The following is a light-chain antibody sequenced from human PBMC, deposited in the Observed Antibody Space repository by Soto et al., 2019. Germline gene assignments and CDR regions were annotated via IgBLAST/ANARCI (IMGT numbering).Light chain of an antibody. J-gene: IGLJ2*01. CDR2: DVS. CDR3: SSYTSTSAVV. V-gene: IGLV2-14*01. Sequence: QSVLTQPASVSGSPGQSITISCTGTSSDVGGYNYVSWYQRHPGKAPKLMIYDVSNRPSGVSNRFSGSKSDNTASLAISGLQAEDEADYYCSSYTSTSAVVFGGGTTLTVL. CDR1: SSDVGGYNY.